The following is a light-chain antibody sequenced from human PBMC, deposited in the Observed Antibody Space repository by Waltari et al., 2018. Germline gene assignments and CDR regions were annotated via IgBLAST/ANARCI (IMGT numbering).Light chain of an antibody. V-gene: IGLV3-21*02. CDR1: NIGSKS. J-gene: IGLJ2*01. CDR2: DDS. Sequence: SYVLTQPPSVSVAPGQTASITCGGDNIGSKSVHWYQQKAGQAPVLVVHDDSDRPSGIPERLSGSNSGNTATPTISRVEAGDEADFYCQVWDSGSGHPHVVFGGGTRLTVL. CDR3: QVWDSGSGHPHVV.